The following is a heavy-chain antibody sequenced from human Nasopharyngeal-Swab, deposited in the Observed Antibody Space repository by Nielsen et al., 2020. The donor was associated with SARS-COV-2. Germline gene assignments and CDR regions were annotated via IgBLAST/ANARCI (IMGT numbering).Heavy chain of an antibody. CDR1: GFTFGTFA. CDR2: ISGSGAST. Sequence: ETLSLTCGTSGFTFGTFAVGWVRQASGKGLEWVSVISGSGASTYYGDSVKGRFVISRDNSKNNLYLQMNNLKVEDAAIYYCVKKGQQWLADDAFDTWGQGTLVTISS. D-gene: IGHD6-19*01. CDR3: VKKGQQWLADDAFDT. V-gene: IGHV3-23*02. J-gene: IGHJ3*02.